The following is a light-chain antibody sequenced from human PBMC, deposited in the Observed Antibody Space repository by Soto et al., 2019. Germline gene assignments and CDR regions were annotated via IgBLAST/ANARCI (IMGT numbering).Light chain of an antibody. CDR2: DAS. Sequence: EIVLTQSPATLSLSPGERATLSCRASQSVSSYLAWYQQKPGQAPRLLIYDASNRATGIPARFSGSGSGTDFTLTISSLAHEDFAVYYCQQRSNWPPLTFGQGTKLEIK. J-gene: IGKJ2*01. CDR1: QSVSSY. V-gene: IGKV3-11*01. CDR3: QQRSNWPPLT.